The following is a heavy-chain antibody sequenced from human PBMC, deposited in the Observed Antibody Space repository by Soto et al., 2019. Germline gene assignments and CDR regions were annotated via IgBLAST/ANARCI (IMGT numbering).Heavy chain of an antibody. V-gene: IGHV4-30-4*01. CDR2: IYYSGST. CDR1: GGSISSGDYY. CDR3: ARERGDPYPRVFDY. Sequence: SETLSITCTVSGGSISSGDYYWSWIRQPPGKGLEWIGYIYYSGSTYYNPSLKGRVTISVDTSKNQFSLKLSSVTAADTAVYYCARERGDPYPRVFDYWGQGTLVTVSS. D-gene: IGHD2-21*02. J-gene: IGHJ4*02.